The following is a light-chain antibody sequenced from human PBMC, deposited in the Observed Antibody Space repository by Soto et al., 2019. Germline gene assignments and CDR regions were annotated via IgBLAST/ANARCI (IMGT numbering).Light chain of an antibody. J-gene: IGLJ2*01. CDR1: SSDIGDYNS. V-gene: IGLV2-8*01. CDR2: DVT. CDR3: SSYAGSSNFVV. Sequence: QSALTQPPSASGSPGQSVTISCTGTSSDIGDYNSVSWYQQHPGKAPKLMISDVTKRPSGVPDRFSGSKSGNTASLTVSGLQAEDEAHYYCSSYAGSSNFVVFGGGTKLTVL.